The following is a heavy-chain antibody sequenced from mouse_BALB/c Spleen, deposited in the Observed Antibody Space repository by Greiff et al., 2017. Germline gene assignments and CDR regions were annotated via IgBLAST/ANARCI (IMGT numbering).Heavy chain of an antibody. Sequence: QVQLQQPGAELVKPGASVKLSCKASGYTFTSYWMHWVKQRPGQGLEWIGEIDPSDSYTNYNQKFKGKATLTVDKSSSTAYMQLSSLTSEDSAVYYCARGGNYDAMDYWGQGTSVTVSS. V-gene: IGHV1-69*02. CDR1: GYTFTSYW. CDR3: ARGGNYDAMDY. D-gene: IGHD2-1*01. CDR2: IDPSDSYT. J-gene: IGHJ4*01.